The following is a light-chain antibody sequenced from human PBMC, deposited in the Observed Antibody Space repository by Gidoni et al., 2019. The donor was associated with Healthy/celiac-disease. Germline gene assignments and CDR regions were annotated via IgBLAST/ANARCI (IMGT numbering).Light chain of an antibody. CDR3: QQRSNWPPLT. Sequence: EIVLTQSPATLSLSPGERATLPCRASQSVSSYLAWYQQKPGQAPRLLIYDASNRATGIPARFSGSGSGTDITLTISSLGPEDFAVYYCQQRSNWPPLTFGGGTKVEIK. J-gene: IGKJ4*01. V-gene: IGKV3-11*01. CDR2: DAS. CDR1: QSVSSY.